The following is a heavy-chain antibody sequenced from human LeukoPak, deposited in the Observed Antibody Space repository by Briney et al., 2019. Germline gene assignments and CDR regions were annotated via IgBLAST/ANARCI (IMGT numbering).Heavy chain of an antibody. CDR3: VRDDDRPDNGLDY. Sequence: GGSLRLSCAASGFTFSSYSMNWVRQAPGKGLEWVSYISSSSSTIYYADSVKGRFTISRDNAKNSLYLQMNSLRAEDTAVYYCVRDDDRPDNGLDYWGQGTLVTVSS. V-gene: IGHV3-48*01. J-gene: IGHJ4*02. CDR2: ISSSSSTI. CDR1: GFTFSSYS. D-gene: IGHD3-22*01.